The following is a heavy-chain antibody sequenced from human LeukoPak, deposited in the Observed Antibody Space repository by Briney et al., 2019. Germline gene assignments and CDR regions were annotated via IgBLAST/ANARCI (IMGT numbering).Heavy chain of an antibody. CDR1: GFTFDDYA. Sequence: GGSLRLSCAASGFTFDDYAMYWVRQAPGKGLEWVSGISWNSGIIGYADSVKGRFTVSRDNSKNTLYLQMNSLRAEDTAVYYCVRGAYSSSWLNFDYWGQGTLVTVSS. J-gene: IGHJ4*02. V-gene: IGHV3-9*01. CDR3: VRGAYSSSWLNFDY. CDR2: ISWNSGII. D-gene: IGHD6-13*01.